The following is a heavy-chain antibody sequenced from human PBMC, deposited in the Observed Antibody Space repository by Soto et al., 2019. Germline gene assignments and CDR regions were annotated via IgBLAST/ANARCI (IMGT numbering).Heavy chain of an antibody. J-gene: IGHJ3*01. CDR2: IIPSPDIT. CDR1: GGTFSTYI. CDR3: ARDRITTRGDAFDL. D-gene: IGHD3-3*01. V-gene: IGHV1-69*08. Sequence: QVQLVQSGAEVRKPGSSVKVSCKAPGGTFSTYIISWVRQAPGQGLEWMGRIIPSPDITNYAQKFQGRVTVTADRSTSTGYRERTSLKSEDTAVDYCARDRITTRGDAFDLWGQGTMVTVSS.